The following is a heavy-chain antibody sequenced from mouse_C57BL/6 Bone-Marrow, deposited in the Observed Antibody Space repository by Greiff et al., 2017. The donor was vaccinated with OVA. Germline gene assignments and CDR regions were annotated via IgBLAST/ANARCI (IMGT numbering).Heavy chain of an antibody. Sequence: DVKLVESGGGLVKPGGSLKLSCAASGFTFSSYAMSWVRQTPEKRLEWVATISDGGSYTYYPDNVKGRFTISRDNAKNNLYLQMSHLKSEDTAMYYCARDGDDLDYWGQGTTLTVSS. CDR3: ARDGDDLDY. CDR1: GFTFSSYA. D-gene: IGHD2-12*01. CDR2: ISDGGSYT. V-gene: IGHV5-4*01. J-gene: IGHJ2*01.